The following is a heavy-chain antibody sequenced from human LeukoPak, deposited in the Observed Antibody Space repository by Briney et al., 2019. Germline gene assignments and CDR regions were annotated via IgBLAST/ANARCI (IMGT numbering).Heavy chain of an antibody. V-gene: IGHV3-11*03. J-gene: IGHJ4*02. CDR2: ISSTSSYT. D-gene: IGHD5-18*01. CDR3: TLSNIGVIQLHDY. Sequence: GGSLRLSCAASGFTFSVYYMSGIRQAPGKGLEWVSYISSTSSYTNYADSVKGRFTISRDNGKTALYLKMKSLRAEDTAVYYCTLSNIGVIQLHDYWGQGTLVTVSS. CDR1: GFTFSVYY.